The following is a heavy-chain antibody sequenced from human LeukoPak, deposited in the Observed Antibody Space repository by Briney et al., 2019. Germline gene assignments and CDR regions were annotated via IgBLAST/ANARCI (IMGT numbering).Heavy chain of an antibody. Sequence: PGGSLRLSCAASGFTFDDYAMHWVRQAPGKGLEWVSGISWNSGSIGYADSVKGRFTISRDNAKNSLYLQMNSLRAEDTALYYCAKDTFHDILTTRGLDLWGRGTLVTVSS. CDR3: AKDTFHDILTTRGLDL. D-gene: IGHD3-9*01. V-gene: IGHV3-9*01. CDR2: ISWNSGSI. J-gene: IGHJ2*01. CDR1: GFTFDDYA.